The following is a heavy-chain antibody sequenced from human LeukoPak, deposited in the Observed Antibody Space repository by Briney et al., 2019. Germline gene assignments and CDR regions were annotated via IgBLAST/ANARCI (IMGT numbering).Heavy chain of an antibody. J-gene: IGHJ1*01. V-gene: IGHV1-46*01. CDR3: AAEWELLSFQH. D-gene: IGHD1-26*01. Sequence: ASEKVSCKASGYTFTSYYMHWVRQAPGQGLEWMGIINPSGGSTSYAQKFQGRVTMTRDTSTSTVYMELSSLRSEDTAVYYCAAEWELLSFQHWGQGTLVTVSS. CDR1: GYTFTSYY. CDR2: INPSGGST.